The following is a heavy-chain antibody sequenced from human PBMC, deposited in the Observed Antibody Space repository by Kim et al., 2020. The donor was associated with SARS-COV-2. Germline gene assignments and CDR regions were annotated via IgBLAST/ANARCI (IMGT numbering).Heavy chain of an antibody. D-gene: IGHD3-9*01. CDR3: ARPTTYYDILTGYSHDAFDI. Sequence: GESLKISCKGSGYSFTSYWISWVRQMPGKGLEWMGRIDPSDSYTNYSPSFQGHVTISADKSISTAYLQWSSLKASDTAMYYCARPTTYYDILTGYSHDAFDIWGQGTMVTVSS. V-gene: IGHV5-10-1*01. CDR2: IDPSDSYT. J-gene: IGHJ3*02. CDR1: GYSFTSYW.